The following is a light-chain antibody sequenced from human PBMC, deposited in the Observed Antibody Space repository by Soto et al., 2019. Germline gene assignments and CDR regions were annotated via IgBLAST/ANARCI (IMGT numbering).Light chain of an antibody. V-gene: IGKV3-20*01. CDR2: GAS. CDR3: QQYGALPPT. CDR1: QTVSNTY. Sequence: EIGLTQFPGALSLSPGERVTLSSRASQTVSNTYLAWYQQKSGQAPKFLIYGASNRATGIPDRFSGSGSGTDFTITISRLGPEDFAVYYCQQYGALPPTFGGGTKVEIK. J-gene: IGKJ4*01.